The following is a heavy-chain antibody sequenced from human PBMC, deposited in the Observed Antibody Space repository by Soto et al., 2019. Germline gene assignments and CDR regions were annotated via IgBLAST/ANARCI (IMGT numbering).Heavy chain of an antibody. V-gene: IGHV1-18*01. J-gene: IGHJ4*02. CDR3: ARDRLGVLVTGGGFDS. CDR1: GYTFSNFG. Sequence: QVQLVQSGGEVKKPGASVKVSCKASGYTFSNFGLSWVRQAPGQGLELMGWISPYNGNTNYAQKLQGRLTMTTDTSTSTAYMELRSLRADDTAVYYCARDRLGVLVTGGGFDSWGQGTLVTVSS. D-gene: IGHD2-8*01. CDR2: ISPYNGNT.